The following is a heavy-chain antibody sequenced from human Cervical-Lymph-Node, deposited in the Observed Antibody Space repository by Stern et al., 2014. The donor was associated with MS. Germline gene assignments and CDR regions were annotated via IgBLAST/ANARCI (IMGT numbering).Heavy chain of an antibody. CDR1: GYTFNDYH. V-gene: IGHV1-2*06. CDR3: ARDLGFGNY. D-gene: IGHD3-3*01. Sequence: DQLVESGAEATKPGASVKVSCKASGYTFNDYHMHWVRQDPGQGPEWMGRIYPKTGDTKYAHKFQGRVTMTRDTSIKTAYMELSGLRSDDTAVYYCARDLGFGNYWGQGTLVTVSS. J-gene: IGHJ4*02. CDR2: IYPKTGDT.